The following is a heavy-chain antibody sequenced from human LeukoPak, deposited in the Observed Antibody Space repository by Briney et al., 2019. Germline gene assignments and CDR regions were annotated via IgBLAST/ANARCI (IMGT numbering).Heavy chain of an antibody. CDR2: ISSSSGYI. CDR3: ARDSGYCSSTGCYVHYFDY. CDR1: GFTFSSYA. D-gene: IGHD2-2*01. Sequence: GGSLRLSCAASGFTFSSYAMSWVRQTPGKGLEWVSSISSSSGYINYADSVKGRFTVSRDNAKNSLYLQMNSLRAEDTAVYYCARDSGYCSSTGCYVHYFDYWGQGTLVTVSS. J-gene: IGHJ4*02. V-gene: IGHV3-21*01.